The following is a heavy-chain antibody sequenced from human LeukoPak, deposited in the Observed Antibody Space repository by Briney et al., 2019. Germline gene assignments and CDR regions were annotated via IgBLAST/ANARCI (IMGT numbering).Heavy chain of an antibody. Sequence: RAGGSLRLSCAASGFAFDVYGMTWVRQGPGKGLEWVSDINWNGVSTSYADSVRGRFTISRDNAQTSLYLQMNSLRDEDTDFYYCVRADSSGLGNWFDLWGQGTLVTVPS. CDR2: INWNGVST. V-gene: IGHV3-20*04. J-gene: IGHJ5*02. CDR3: VRADSSGLGNWFDL. CDR1: GFAFDVYG. D-gene: IGHD3-22*01.